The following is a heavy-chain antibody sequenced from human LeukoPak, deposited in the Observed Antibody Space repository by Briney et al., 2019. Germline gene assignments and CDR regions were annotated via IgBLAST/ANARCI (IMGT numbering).Heavy chain of an antibody. V-gene: IGHV4-59*01. CDR2: IYYNGNT. J-gene: IGHJ4*02. Sequence: SETLSLTCTVSGGSISSYYWSWIRQPPGKGLEWIGYIYYNGNTNYNPSLKSRVTITVDTSKNHFSLRLSSVTAADTAVYYRASQYSSAWYYFDYWGQGALVTVSS. CDR1: GGSISSYY. D-gene: IGHD6-19*01. CDR3: ASQYSSAWYYFDY.